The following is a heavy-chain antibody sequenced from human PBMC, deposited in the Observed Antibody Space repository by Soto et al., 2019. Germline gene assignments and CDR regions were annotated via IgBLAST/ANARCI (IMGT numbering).Heavy chain of an antibody. CDR3: TTDMRRENNYYYYYMDV. V-gene: IGHV3-15*01. J-gene: IGHJ6*03. D-gene: IGHD1-26*01. Sequence: GSLRLSCAASGFTFSNAWMSWVRQAPGKGLEWVGRIKSKTDGGTTDYAAPVKGRFTISRDDSKNTLYLQMNSLKTEDTAVYYCTTDMRRENNYYYYYMDVWGKGTTVTFSS. CDR1: GFTFSNAW. CDR2: IKSKTDGGTT.